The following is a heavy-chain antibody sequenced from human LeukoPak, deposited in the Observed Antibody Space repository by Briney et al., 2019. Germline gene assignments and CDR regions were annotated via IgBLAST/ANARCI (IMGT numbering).Heavy chain of an antibody. J-gene: IGHJ4*02. V-gene: IGHV1-18*01. Sequence: ASVKVSCEASGYIFSTYGISWVRQAPGQGLEWMGCISGYNGNTNYAQKFQGRVTITTDTSTSTAYMELRSLRSDDTAVYYCARRRSEEFDFDCWGQGTLVTVSS. CDR2: ISGYNGNT. D-gene: IGHD6-19*01. CDR1: GYIFSTYG. CDR3: ARRRSEEFDFDC.